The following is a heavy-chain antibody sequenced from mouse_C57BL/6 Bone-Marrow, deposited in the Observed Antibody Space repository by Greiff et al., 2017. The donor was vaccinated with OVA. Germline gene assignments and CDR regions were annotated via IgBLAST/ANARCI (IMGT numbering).Heavy chain of an antibody. Sequence: EVKLVESGGGLVQPGGSLKLSCAASGFTFSDYYMYWVRQTPEKRLEWVAYISNGGGSTYYPDTVKGRFTISRDNAKNTLYLQMSRLKSEDTAMYYCARPPPTIVTTWYFDVWGTGTTVTVSS. J-gene: IGHJ1*03. CDR1: GFTFSDYY. V-gene: IGHV5-12*01. CDR2: ISNGGGST. CDR3: ARPPPTIVTTWYFDV. D-gene: IGHD2-5*01.